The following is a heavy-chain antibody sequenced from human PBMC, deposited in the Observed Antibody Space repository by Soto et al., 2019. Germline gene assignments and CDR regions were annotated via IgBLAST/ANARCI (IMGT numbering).Heavy chain of an antibody. CDR1: GFTVSSNY. J-gene: IGHJ2*01. CDR3: ARDRTTVVTDYWYFDL. CDR2: IYSGGST. Sequence: LRLSCAASGFTVSSNYMSWVRQAPGKGLEWVSVIYSGGSTYYADSVKGRFAISRDNSKNTLYLQMNSLRAEDTAVYYCARDRTTVVTDYWYFDLWGRGTLVTVSS. V-gene: IGHV3-53*01. D-gene: IGHD4-17*01.